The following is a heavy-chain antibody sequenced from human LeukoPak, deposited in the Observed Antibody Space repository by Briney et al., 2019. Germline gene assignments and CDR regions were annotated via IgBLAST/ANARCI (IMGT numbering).Heavy chain of an antibody. CDR3: AKGPWYYDSSVNFDY. V-gene: IGHV3-30*18. CDR2: ISYDGSNK. Sequence: GGSLRLSCAASGFTLSSYGMHWVRQAPGKGLEWVAVISYDGSNKYYADSVKGRFTISRDNSKNTLYLQMNSLRAEDTAVYYCAKGPWYYDSSVNFDYWGQGTLVTVSS. D-gene: IGHD3-22*01. CDR1: GFTLSSYG. J-gene: IGHJ4*02.